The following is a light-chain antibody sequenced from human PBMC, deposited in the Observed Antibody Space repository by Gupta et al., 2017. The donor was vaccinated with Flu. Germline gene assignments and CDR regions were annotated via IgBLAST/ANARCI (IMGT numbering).Light chain of an antibody. Sequence: QSVLTQPPSVSGAPGQSITISCPGCSSNIGAGYAVHWYQQLPGTAPKLLMYGNTIRPAGVPERFGASKSATSVSLAITGLQAEDEADYYCQSYDSSLSGVIFGGGTKLTVL. CDR3: QSYDSSLSGVI. CDR2: GNT. CDR1: SSNIGAGYA. J-gene: IGLJ2*01. V-gene: IGLV1-40*01.